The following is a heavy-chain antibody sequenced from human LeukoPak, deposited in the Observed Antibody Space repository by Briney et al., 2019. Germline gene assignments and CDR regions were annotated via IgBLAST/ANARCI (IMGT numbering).Heavy chain of an antibody. CDR2: INWNGGST. CDR1: GFTFDDYG. J-gene: IGHJ4*02. V-gene: IGHV3-20*04. Sequence: GGSLRLSCAASGFTFDDYGMSWVRQAPGKGLEWVSGINWNGGSTGYADSVKGRFTISRDNAKNTLYLQMSSLRAEDTAVYYCARDPEEGYFDYWGQGTLVTVSS. CDR3: ARDPEEGYFDY.